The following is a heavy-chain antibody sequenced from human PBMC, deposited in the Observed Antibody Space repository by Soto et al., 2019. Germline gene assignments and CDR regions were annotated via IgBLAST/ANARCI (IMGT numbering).Heavy chain of an antibody. J-gene: IGHJ6*02. CDR2: IWYDGSNK. V-gene: IGHV3-33*01. CDR1: GFTFSSYG. Sequence: LRLSCAASGFTFSSYGMHWVRQAPGKGLEWVAVIWYDGSNKYYADSVKGRFTISRDNSKNTLYLQMNSLRAEDTAVYYCARDHSPVTRPHYYYYYGMDVWGQGTTVTVSS. D-gene: IGHD4-4*01. CDR3: ARDHSPVTRPHYYYYYGMDV.